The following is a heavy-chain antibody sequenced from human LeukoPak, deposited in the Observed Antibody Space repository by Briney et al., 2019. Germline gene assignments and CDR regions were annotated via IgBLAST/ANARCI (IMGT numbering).Heavy chain of an antibody. CDR3: AKDRYSGSSQGALRY. V-gene: IGHV3-23*01. CDR1: GFTFSSYA. D-gene: IGHD1-26*01. CDR2: ISGSGGST. J-gene: IGHJ4*02. Sequence: PTGGSLRLSCAASGFTFSSYAMSCVRQAPGKGLEWVSAISGSGGSTYYADSVRGRFTISRDNSKNTLYLQMNSLRAEDTAVYYCAKDRYSGSSQGALRYWGQGTLVTVSS.